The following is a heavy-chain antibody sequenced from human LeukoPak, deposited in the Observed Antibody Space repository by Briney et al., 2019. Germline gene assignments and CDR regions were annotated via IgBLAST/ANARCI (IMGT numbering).Heavy chain of an antibody. CDR3: AKGPHRDY. J-gene: IGHJ4*02. CDR2: LNGRGDSP. CDR1: GFTFSNYA. Sequence: PGGFLRLSCAASGFTFSNYAMSWVRQAPGKGLEWVSSLNGRGDSPYYADSVKGRFTISRDNSKNTLYLQMHSLRVEDTAVYYCAKGPHRDYWGQGTLLTVSS. V-gene: IGHV3-23*01.